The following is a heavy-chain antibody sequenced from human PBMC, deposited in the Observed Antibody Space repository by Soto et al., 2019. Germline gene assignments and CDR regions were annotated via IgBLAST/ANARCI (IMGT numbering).Heavy chain of an antibody. CDR2: ISSSGSKI. J-gene: IGHJ6*02. CDR3: ARDLLAGMDV. Sequence: GGFLSLSCAASGFTFSIYSMNWVRQAPGKGLEWVSYISSSGSKIYSADSLKGRFTISRDNAKNSLYLQMNSLRAEDTAVYYCARDLLAGMDVWGQGTTVTVSS. V-gene: IGHV3-48*01. CDR1: GFTFSIYS.